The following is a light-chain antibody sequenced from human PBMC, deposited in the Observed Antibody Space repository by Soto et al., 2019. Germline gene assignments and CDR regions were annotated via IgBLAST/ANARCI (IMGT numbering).Light chain of an antibody. CDR2: KVS. CDR3: MQNTHWPPD. J-gene: IGKJ4*01. V-gene: IGKV2-30*01. Sequence: DVVMTQSPLSLPVTLRQPASISCRSRQSLVYSDGNIYLSWFQQRPGQSPRRLIYKVSNRYSGGPDRFSGSGSVTDFTLEISRVEAEYVGLDYGMQNTHWPPDFGGGTKVEIK. CDR1: QSLVYSDGNIY.